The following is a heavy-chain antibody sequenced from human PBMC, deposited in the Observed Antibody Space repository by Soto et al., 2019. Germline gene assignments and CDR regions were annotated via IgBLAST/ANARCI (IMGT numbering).Heavy chain of an antibody. CDR2: INPNSGGT. D-gene: IGHD3-22*01. CDR1: GYTFTGYY. J-gene: IGHJ4*02. CDR3: ARDAGSILFYDSSGRSYYLDD. Sequence: GSSVQVSCKASGYTFTGYYMHWVRQAPGQGHEWMGWINPNSGGTNYAQKFQGRVTMTRDTSISTAYMELSRLRSDDTAVYYCARDAGSILFYDSSGRSYYLDDWGQGTLVTVSS. V-gene: IGHV1-2*02.